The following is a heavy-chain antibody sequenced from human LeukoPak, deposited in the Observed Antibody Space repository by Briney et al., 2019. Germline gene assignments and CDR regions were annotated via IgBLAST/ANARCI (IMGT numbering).Heavy chain of an antibody. J-gene: IGHJ5*02. CDR2: INYSGST. D-gene: IGHD3-3*01. CDR3: ARASPYDNWSGYWFDP. CDR1: GGSIRSYY. Sequence: SETLSLTCTVSGGSIRSYYLSWIRQPPGKGLEWIGYINYSGSTKYNPSLKSRVTISVDKSKNQFSLKVNSVTAADTAVYYCARASPYDNWSGYWFDPWGQGTLGTVSS. V-gene: IGHV4-59*01.